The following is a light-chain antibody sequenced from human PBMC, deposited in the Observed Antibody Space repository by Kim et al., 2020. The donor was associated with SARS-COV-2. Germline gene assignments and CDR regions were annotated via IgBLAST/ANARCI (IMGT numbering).Light chain of an antibody. J-gene: IGLJ2*01. Sequence: PGKTARITCGGNNIGSKSLHCYQQKPGQAPVLVIYYDSDRPSGIPERFSGSNSGNTATLTISRVEAGDEADYYCQVWDSSSDHPVFGGGTKLTVL. CDR3: QVWDSSSDHPV. V-gene: IGLV3-21*04. CDR1: NIGSKS. CDR2: YDS.